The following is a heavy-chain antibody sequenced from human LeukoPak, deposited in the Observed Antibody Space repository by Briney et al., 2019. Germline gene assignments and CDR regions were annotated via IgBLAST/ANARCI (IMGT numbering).Heavy chain of an antibody. CDR1: GFTVSSNS. Sequence: GGSLSLSCTVSGFTVSSNSWSWVRQAPGKGLEWVSFIYSGGNTHYSDSVKGRFTLSRDNSKNTLYLQMNSLRAEDTAIYYCARRAGEYSHPYDYWGQGTLVTVSS. V-gene: IGHV3-53*01. D-gene: IGHD2-15*01. CDR2: IYSGGNT. CDR3: ARRAGEYSHPYDY. J-gene: IGHJ4*02.